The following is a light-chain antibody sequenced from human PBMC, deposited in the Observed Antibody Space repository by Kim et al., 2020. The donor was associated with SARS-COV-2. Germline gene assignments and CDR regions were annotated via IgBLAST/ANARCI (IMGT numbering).Light chain of an antibody. V-gene: IGKV1-33*01. Sequence: DIQMTQSPSSLSASVGDRVTITCQASQDISNYLNWYQQKPGKAPKLLIYDASNLETGVPSRFSGSGSGTDFTFTISSPQPEDIATYYCQQYDNLPYTFGQGTKLEI. CDR2: DAS. CDR3: QQYDNLPYT. J-gene: IGKJ2*01. CDR1: QDISNY.